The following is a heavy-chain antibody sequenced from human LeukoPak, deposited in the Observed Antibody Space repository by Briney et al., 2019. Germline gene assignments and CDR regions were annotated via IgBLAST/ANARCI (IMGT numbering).Heavy chain of an antibody. CDR1: GGSISTYY. J-gene: IGHJ4*02. V-gene: IGHV4-4*09. CDR2: IYTSGST. Sequence: SETLSLTCTVSGGSISTYYWSWIRQPPGKGLEWIGYIYTSGSTDYNPSLKSRVTISLDTSNNQFSLNLNSVTAADTAVYYCARDNLTLDYWGQGTLVTVSS. CDR3: ARDNLTLDY. D-gene: IGHD1-1*01.